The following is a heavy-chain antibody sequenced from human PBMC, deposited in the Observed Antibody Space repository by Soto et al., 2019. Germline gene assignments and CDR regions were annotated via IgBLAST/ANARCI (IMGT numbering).Heavy chain of an antibody. CDR3: ARPSIAVALNY. V-gene: IGHV2-5*02. D-gene: IGHD6-19*01. Sequence: QITLKESGPTLVKPTQTLTLTCTFSGFSLSTSGVGVGWIRQPPGKALEWLALIYWDDDKRYSPSLKSRLTITKDTSKNQVVLTMTNMDPVDTATYYFARPSIAVALNYWGQGTLVTVSS. J-gene: IGHJ4*02. CDR2: IYWDDDK. CDR1: GFSLSTSGVG.